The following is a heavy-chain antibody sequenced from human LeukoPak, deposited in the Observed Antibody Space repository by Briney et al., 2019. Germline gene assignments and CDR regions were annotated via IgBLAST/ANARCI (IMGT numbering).Heavy chain of an antibody. CDR1: GLTVSSYS. D-gene: IGHD5-12*01. V-gene: IGHV3-21*01. CDR3: ARALDIVATITPIDY. Sequence: AGSLRLSCAASGLTVSSYSMKWVRQAPGKGLEWDSSISSSSSYIYYADSVKGRFTISRDNAKNSLYLQMYSLRAEDTAVYYCARALDIVATITPIDYWGQGTLVTVSS. CDR2: ISSSSSYI. J-gene: IGHJ4*02.